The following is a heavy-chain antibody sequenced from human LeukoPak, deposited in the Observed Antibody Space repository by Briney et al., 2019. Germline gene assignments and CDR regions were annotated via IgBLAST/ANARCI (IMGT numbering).Heavy chain of an antibody. CDR1: GFTFSSYW. Sequence: GGSLRLSCATSGFTFSSYWMSWVRQAPGKGLEWVANIDQDGSQKYYLDSVKGRFTISRDNTRSSLYLQMNSLRAEDTAVYYCARNAFDIWGQGTVLTVSS. CDR3: ARNAFDI. CDR2: IDQDGSQK. J-gene: IGHJ3*02. V-gene: IGHV3-7*01.